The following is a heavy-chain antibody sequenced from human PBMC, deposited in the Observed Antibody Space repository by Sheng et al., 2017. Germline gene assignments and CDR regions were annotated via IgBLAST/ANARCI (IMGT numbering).Heavy chain of an antibody. CDR2: IIPILGIA. J-gene: IGHJ6*03. D-gene: IGHD3-10*01. Sequence: QVQLVQSGAEVKKPGSSVKVSCKASGGTFSSYAISWVRQAPGQGLEWMGGIIPILGIANYAQKFQGRVTITADKSTSTAYMELSSLRSEDTAVYYCAGGLLWFGARLHYYYMDVWGKGTTVTVSS. V-gene: IGHV1-69*04. CDR1: GGTFSSYA. CDR3: AGGLLWFGARLHYYYMDV.